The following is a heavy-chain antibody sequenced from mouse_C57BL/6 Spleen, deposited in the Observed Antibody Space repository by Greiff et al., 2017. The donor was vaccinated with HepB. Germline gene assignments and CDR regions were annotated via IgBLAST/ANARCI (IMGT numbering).Heavy chain of an antibody. CDR2: IDPEDGET. J-gene: IGHJ3*01. D-gene: IGHD2-3*01. V-gene: IGHV14-2*01. CDR1: GFNINDYY. Sequence: DVQLQESGAELVKPGASVKLSCTASGFNINDYYMHWVKQRTEQGLEWIGRIDPEDGETKYAPKFQGKATITADTSSNTAYLQLSSLTSEDTAVYYGAYGYYWGWVAYWGEGTLVTVAA. CDR3: AYGYYWGWVAY.